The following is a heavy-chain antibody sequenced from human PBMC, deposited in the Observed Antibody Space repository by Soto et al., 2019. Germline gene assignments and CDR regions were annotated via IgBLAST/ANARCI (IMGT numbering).Heavy chain of an antibody. CDR2: ISPRSGGT. CDR1: GYRFIDYY. CDR3: TKKGGGPFPFDP. D-gene: IGHD3-10*01. Sequence: ASVKVSCKASGYRFIDYYIHWVRQAPGQGLEWMGWISPRSGGTNYAQKFLGRVTITSDTSTNTAYMELTSLRSDDTAVYYCTKKGGGPFPFDPWGQGTRVTVSS. V-gene: IGHV1-2*02. J-gene: IGHJ5*02.